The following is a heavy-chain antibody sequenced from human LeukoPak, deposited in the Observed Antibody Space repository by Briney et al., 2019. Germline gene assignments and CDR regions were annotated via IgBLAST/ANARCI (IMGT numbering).Heavy chain of an antibody. CDR2: ISGSGGST. D-gene: IGHD5-18*01. V-gene: IGHV3-23*01. Sequence: GGSLRLSCAASGFTFSSYAMSWVRQAPGKGLEWVSAISGSGGSTYYADSVRGRFTISRDNSKNTLYLQMNSLRAEDTAVYYCAKDLGYRYGFYFDYWGQGTLVTVSS. CDR3: AKDLGYRYGFYFDY. CDR1: GFTFSSYA. J-gene: IGHJ4*02.